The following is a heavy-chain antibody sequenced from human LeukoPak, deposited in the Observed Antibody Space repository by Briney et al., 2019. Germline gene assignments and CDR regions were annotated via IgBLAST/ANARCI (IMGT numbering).Heavy chain of an antibody. J-gene: IGHJ4*02. CDR3: AQRSQGEGSSWTLPPDY. V-gene: IGHV4-38-2*02. CDR2: IYHSGST. Sequence: SETLSLTCTVSGYSISSGYYWGWIRQPPGKGLEWIGSIYHSGSTYYNPSLKSRVTISVDTSKNQFSLKLSSVTAADTAVYYCAQRSQGEGSSWTLPPDYWGQGTLVTVSS. CDR1: GYSISSGYY. D-gene: IGHD6-13*01.